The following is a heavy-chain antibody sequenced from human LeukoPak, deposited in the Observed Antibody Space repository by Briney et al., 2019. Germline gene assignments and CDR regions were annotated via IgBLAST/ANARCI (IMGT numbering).Heavy chain of an antibody. CDR1: GFTFDDYA. CDR3: AKGAAAGLNYYYYYGMDV. D-gene: IGHD6-13*01. J-gene: IGHJ6*02. CDR2: ISGDGGST. V-gene: IGHV3-43*02. Sequence: GGSLRLSCAASGFTFDDYAMHWVRQAPGKGLEWVSLISGDGGSTYYADSVKGRLTISRDNSKNSLYLQMNSLRTEDTALYYCAKGAAAGLNYYYYYGMDVWGQGTTVTVSS.